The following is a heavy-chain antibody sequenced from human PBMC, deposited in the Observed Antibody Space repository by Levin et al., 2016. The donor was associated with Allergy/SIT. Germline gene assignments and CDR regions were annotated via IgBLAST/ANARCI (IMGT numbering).Heavy chain of an antibody. V-gene: IGHV1-2*02. D-gene: IGHD3-3*01. CDR1: GYTFTDSY. CDR2: INPNIGGR. CDR3: ARDRSVAIGVPDF. J-gene: IGHJ4*02. Sequence: ASVKVSCKTSGYTFTDSYIHWVRQAPGQGLEWMGWINPNIGGRNYAQKFQGRVTMTRDTSISTAYMELSSLKSDDTAVYYCARDRSVAIGVPDFWGQGTLVTVSS.